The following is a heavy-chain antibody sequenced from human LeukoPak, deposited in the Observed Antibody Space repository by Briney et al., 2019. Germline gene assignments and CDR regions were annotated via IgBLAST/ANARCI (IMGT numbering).Heavy chain of an antibody. CDR3: ARGVPASVAGSFDY. J-gene: IGHJ4*02. V-gene: IGHV3-23*01. Sequence: GGSLRLSCAASGFTFATYAMSWVRQPPGKGLEWVSSISGSADITYYADSVKGRFTISRDNTKNSLYLQTNSLTTEDTAVYYCARGVPASVAGSFDYWGQGILVTVSS. CDR2: ISGSADIT. D-gene: IGHD6-19*01. CDR1: GFTFATYA.